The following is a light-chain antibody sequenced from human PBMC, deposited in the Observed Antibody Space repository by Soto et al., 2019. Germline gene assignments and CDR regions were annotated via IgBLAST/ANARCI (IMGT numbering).Light chain of an antibody. J-gene: IGKJ4*01. V-gene: IGKV1-5*03. CDR1: QSISSW. Sequence: DIQMTQSPSTLSASVGDRVTITCRTSQSISSWLAWYQQKPGKAPKNLIYKTSSLQSGVPSRFSGSGSGTEFTLTISSLQPDDSATYYCLQYDSYPLAFGGGTKVEIK. CDR3: LQYDSYPLA. CDR2: KTS.